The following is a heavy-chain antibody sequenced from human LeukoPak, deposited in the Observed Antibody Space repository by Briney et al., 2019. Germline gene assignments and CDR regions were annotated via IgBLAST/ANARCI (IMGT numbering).Heavy chain of an antibody. J-gene: IGHJ4*02. Sequence: GGSLRLSCAASGFTFSSYAMHWVRQAPGKGLEWVAVISYDGSNKYYADSVKGRFTISRDNSKNTPYLQMNSLRAEDTAVYYCARDRYSSGWIYFDYWGQGTLVTVSS. CDR1: GFTFSSYA. V-gene: IGHV3-30*04. CDR2: ISYDGSNK. D-gene: IGHD6-19*01. CDR3: ARDRYSSGWIYFDY.